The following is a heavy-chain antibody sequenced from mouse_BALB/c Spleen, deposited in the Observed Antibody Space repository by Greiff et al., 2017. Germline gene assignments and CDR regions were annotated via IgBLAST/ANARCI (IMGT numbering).Heavy chain of an antibody. CDR1: GFTFSDYY. J-gene: IGHJ3*01. D-gene: IGHD2-12*01. V-gene: IGHV5-4*02. CDR3: ARDDDGGLAY. CDR2: ISDGGSYT. Sequence: EVMLVESGGGLVQPGGSRKLSCAASGFTFSDYYMYWVRQTPEKRLEWVATISDGGSYTYYPDSVKGRFTISRDNAKNNLYLQMSSLKSEDTAMYYCARDDDGGLAYWGQGTLVTVSA.